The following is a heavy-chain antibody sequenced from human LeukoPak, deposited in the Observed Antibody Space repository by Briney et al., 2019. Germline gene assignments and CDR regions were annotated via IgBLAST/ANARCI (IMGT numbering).Heavy chain of an antibody. CDR1: GGSFGNYY. CDR3: ASRLARVTTTYKGYFDY. D-gene: IGHD2-21*02. J-gene: IGHJ4*02. CDR2: INQRGST. Sequence: PSETLSLTCAVYGGSFGNYYWSWIRQPPGKGLEWIGEINQRGSTNYNPSLKSRVSISVDTSKNQFSLKLSSVTAADTAIYYCASRLARVTTTYKGYFDYWGQGTLATVSS. V-gene: IGHV4-34*01.